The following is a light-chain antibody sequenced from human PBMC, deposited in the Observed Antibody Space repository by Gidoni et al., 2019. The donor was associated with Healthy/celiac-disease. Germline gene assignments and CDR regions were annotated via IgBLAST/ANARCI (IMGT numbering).Light chain of an antibody. CDR1: QSLLHSNGYNY. J-gene: IGKJ4*01. V-gene: IGKV2-28*01. CDR3: MQALQTPLT. CDR2: LGS. Sequence: SISCRSSQSLLHSNGYNYLDWYLQKPGQSPQLLIYLGSNRASGVPDRFSGSGSGTDFTLKISRVEAEDVGVYYCMQALQTPLTFXGXTKVEIK.